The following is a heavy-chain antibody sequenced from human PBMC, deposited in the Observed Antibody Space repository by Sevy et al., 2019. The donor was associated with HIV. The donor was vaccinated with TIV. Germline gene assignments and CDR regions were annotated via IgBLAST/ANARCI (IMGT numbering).Heavy chain of an antibody. V-gene: IGHV3-23*01. CDR2: FSFGCGKI. CDR1: GFTFSKYS. Sequence: GGSLRLSCAASGFTFSKYSMSWIRQTPGKGLEWVSTFSFGCGKINYADSVKGRFTISRDDSRNTFYLQMNSLRAEDTAIYYCAREGCTEPHDYWGQGTVVIVSS. J-gene: IGHJ4*02. D-gene: IGHD2-8*02. CDR3: AREGCTEPHDY.